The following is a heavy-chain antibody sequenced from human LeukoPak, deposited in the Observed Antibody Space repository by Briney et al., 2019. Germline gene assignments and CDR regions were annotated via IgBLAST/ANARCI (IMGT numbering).Heavy chain of an antibody. J-gene: IGHJ4*02. Sequence: GASVKVSCKASGYTFTSYGISWVRQAPGQGLEWMGWISAYNGNTNYAQKLQGRVTMTTDTSTSTAYMELRSLRSDDTAVYYCARGTYYYGSGSYYRGVDYWGQGTLVTVSS. D-gene: IGHD3-10*01. CDR2: ISAYNGNT. CDR3: ARGTYYYGSGSYYRGVDY. V-gene: IGHV1-18*01. CDR1: GYTFTSYG.